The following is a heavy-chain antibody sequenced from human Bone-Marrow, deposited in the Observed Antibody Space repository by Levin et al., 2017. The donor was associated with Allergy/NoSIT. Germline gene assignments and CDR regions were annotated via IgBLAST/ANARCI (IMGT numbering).Heavy chain of an antibody. CDR2: ISGSGGST. CDR1: GFTFSSYA. D-gene: IGHD2-2*01. CDR3: AKADADYCSSTSCYFFGLGYYYGMDV. J-gene: IGHJ6*02. Sequence: PGGSLRLSCAASGFTFSSYAMSWVRQAPGKGLEWVSAISGSGGSTYYADSVKGRFTISRDNSKNTLYLQMNSLRAEDTAVYYCAKADADYCSSTSCYFFGLGYYYGMDVWGQGTTVTVSS. V-gene: IGHV3-23*01.